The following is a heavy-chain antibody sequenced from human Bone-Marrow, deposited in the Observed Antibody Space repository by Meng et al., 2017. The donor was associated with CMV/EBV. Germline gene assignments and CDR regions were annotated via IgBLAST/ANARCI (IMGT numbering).Heavy chain of an antibody. Sequence: GESLKISCAASGFTVSSNYMSWVRQAPGKGLEWVSVIYSCGSTYYADSVKGRFTISRDNSKNTLYLQMNSLRAEDTAVYYCARGGGGCSSTKCLYAYYGMDVWGQGATVTFSS. D-gene: IGHD2-2*01. J-gene: IGHJ6*02. CDR3: ARGGGGCSSTKCLYAYYGMDV. CDR1: GFTVSSNY. CDR2: IYSCGST. V-gene: IGHV3-66*03.